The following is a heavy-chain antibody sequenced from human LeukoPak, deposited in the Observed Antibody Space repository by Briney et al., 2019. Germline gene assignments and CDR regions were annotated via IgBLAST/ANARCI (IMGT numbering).Heavy chain of an antibody. V-gene: IGHV3-43*01. D-gene: IGHD1-26*01. J-gene: IGHJ4*02. CDR2: ISWEGVAT. Sequence: GGSLRLSCAASGFTFDDYTMHWVRQAPGKSLEWVSLISWEGVATSYADSVKGRFTISRDNSKNSLYLQMNGLRTEDTAFYYCAKAGRVGATNSYFDYWGQGTLVTVSS. CDR3: AKAGRVGATNSYFDY. CDR1: GFTFDDYT.